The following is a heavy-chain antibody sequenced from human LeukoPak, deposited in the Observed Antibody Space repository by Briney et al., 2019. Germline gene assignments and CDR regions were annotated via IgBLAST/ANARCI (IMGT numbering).Heavy chain of an antibody. CDR3: ARDGDLTPAVPFDY. CDR1: GFIFSTYE. CDR2: ISSSGSTI. V-gene: IGHV3-48*03. J-gene: IGHJ4*02. D-gene: IGHD6-25*01. Sequence: GGSLRLSCAASGFIFSTYEMNWVRQAPGKGLEGVSYISSSGSTIYYADSVKGRFTISRDNAKNSLYMQMNSLRADDTAIYYCARDGDLTPAVPFDYWGQGTLVTVSS.